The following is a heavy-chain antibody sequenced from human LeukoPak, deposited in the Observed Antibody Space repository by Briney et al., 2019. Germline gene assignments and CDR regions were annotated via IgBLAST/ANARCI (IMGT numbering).Heavy chain of an antibody. CDR3: ARRSGSGDSRRPFDY. D-gene: IGHD4-17*01. J-gene: IGHJ4*02. Sequence: SETLSLTCTVSGGSISIGGYYWGWIRQPPGKGLEWIGNIHYGGSPYYNPSLKSRITISDDTPKNQFSLKLYSVTAADTAVYYCARRSGSGDSRRPFDYWGQGTLVTVSS. CDR2: IHYGGSP. CDR1: GGSISIGGYY. V-gene: IGHV4-39*01.